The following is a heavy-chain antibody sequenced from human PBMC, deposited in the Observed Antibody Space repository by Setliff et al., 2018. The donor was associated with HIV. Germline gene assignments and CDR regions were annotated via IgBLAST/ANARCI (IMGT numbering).Heavy chain of an antibody. CDR2: IIPMFGRV. CDR3: AAGFRDLDGSWYGGWFAP. V-gene: IGHV1-69*13. J-gene: IGHJ5*02. Sequence: SVKVSCKPSGGTFSSYAISWVRQAPGQGLEWMGGIIPMFGRVNYAQKLQGRVTITADESTRTVFMELKSLTVDDSAVYYCAAGFRDLDGSWYGGWFAPWGQGTLVTVSS. D-gene: IGHD6-13*01. CDR1: GGTFSSYA.